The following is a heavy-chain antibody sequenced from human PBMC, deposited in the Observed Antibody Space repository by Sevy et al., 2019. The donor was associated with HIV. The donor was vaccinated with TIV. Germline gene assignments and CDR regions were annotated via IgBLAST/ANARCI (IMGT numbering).Heavy chain of an antibody. D-gene: IGHD1-26*01. CDR2: IYYNGHI. V-gene: IGHV4-59*08. J-gene: IGHJ4*02. CDR1: GGSITSFY. CDR3: AGENAWGRGYS. Sequence: SETLSLTCTVSGGSITSFYWNWIQQPPGKELEWIANIYYNGHINYNPSLKSRVTLSLDTSKNQFSLRLSSVTAADTAMYYCAGENAWGRGYSWGQGTLVTVSS.